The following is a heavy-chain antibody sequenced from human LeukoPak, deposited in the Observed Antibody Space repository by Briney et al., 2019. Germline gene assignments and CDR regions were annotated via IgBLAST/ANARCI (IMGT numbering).Heavy chain of an antibody. J-gene: IGHJ4*02. CDR1: GFTFSSYA. CDR3: AKGQNIRQGVAVGRGYYFDY. CDR2: ISGSGGST. Sequence: PGGSLRLSCAASGFTFSSYAMSWVRQASGKGLEWVSAISGSGGSTYYADSVKGRFTISRDNSKNTLYLQMNSLRAEDTAVYYCAKGQNIRQGVAVGRGYYFDYWGQGTLVTVSS. D-gene: IGHD6-25*01. V-gene: IGHV3-23*01.